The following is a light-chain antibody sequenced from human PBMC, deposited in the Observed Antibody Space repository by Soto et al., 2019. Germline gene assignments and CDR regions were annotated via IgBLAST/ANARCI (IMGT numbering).Light chain of an antibody. CDR1: HSISSY. V-gene: IGKV1-39*01. J-gene: IGKJ4*01. CDR2: AAS. CDR3: QQSYSTPLT. Sequence: DIPMTQSPSSLSASVGDRVTITCRASHSISSYLNWYQQKPGKAPELLIYAASSVQSAVSSRFSGSGSGTDFTLTISSLQPEDFATYYCQQSYSTPLTFGGGTKVEIK.